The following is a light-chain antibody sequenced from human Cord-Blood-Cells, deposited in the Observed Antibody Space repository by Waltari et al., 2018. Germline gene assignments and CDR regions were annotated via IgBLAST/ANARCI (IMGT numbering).Light chain of an antibody. Sequence: QSALTQPASVSRSPGQSITLSCPGTSSDVGGYNSVSWYQQHPGKAPKLMIYDVSKRPSGVSNRFSGSKSGNTASLTISGLQAEDEADYYCSSYTSSRVFGTGTKVTVL. CDR2: DVS. V-gene: IGLV2-14*01. CDR3: SSYTSSRV. CDR1: SSDVGGYNS. J-gene: IGLJ1*01.